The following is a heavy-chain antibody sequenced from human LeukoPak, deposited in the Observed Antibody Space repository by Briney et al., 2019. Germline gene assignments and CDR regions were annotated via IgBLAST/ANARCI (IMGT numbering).Heavy chain of an antibody. D-gene: IGHD4/OR15-4a*01. J-gene: IGHJ4*02. V-gene: IGHV4-59*02. CDR3: ARVYDYGKFDF. CDR2: IHYSGIT. CDR1: GASVSSHY. Sequence: SETLSLTCTASGASVSSHYWSWIRQPPGGGLEWIGYIHYSGITSYDPSLKSRVTMSLDTSKSQFSLSLNSVTAADTAVYYCARVYDYGKFDFWGPGTPLTVSS.